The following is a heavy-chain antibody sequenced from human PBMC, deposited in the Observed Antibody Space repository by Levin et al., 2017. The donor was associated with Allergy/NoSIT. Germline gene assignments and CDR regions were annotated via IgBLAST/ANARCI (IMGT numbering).Heavy chain of an antibody. Sequence: SETLSLTCAVYGGSFSGYYWSWIRQPPGKGLEWIGEINHSGSTNYNPSLKSRVTISVDTSKNQFSLKLSSVTAADTAVYYCAGLPSGGDGFDNLPRVYYFDYWGQGTLVTVSS. CDR1: GGSFSGYY. J-gene: IGHJ4*02. CDR2: INHSGST. D-gene: IGHD5-24*01. V-gene: IGHV4-34*01. CDR3: AGLPSGGDGFDNLPRVYYFDY.